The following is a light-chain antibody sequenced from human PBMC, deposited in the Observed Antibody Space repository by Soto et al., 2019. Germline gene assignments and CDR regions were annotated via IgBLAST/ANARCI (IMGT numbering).Light chain of an antibody. Sequence: QPVLTQPPSASGTPGQRVTISCSGSSSNIGDNSVNWFQQLPGTAPKLLIYSNNQRPSGVPDRFSGSKSGTSASLAISGLQSEDEADYYCAAWDDSLSGVIFGGGTKLTVL. V-gene: IGLV1-44*01. CDR2: SNN. CDR1: SSNIGDNS. J-gene: IGLJ2*01. CDR3: AAWDDSLSGVI.